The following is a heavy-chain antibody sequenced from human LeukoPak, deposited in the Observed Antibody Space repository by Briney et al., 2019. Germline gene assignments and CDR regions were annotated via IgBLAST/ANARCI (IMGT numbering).Heavy chain of an antibody. CDR1: DGSISSSSYY. CDR3: ARRRYDYVWGSYRRYYFDY. CDR2: IYYSGST. Sequence: SETLSLTCTVSDGSISSSSYYWGWIRQPPGKGLEWIGSIYYSGSTYYNPSLKSRVTISVDTSKNQFSLKLSSVTAADTAVYYCARRRYDYVWGSYRRYYFDYWGQGTLVTVSS. V-gene: IGHV4-39*01. D-gene: IGHD3-16*02. J-gene: IGHJ4*02.